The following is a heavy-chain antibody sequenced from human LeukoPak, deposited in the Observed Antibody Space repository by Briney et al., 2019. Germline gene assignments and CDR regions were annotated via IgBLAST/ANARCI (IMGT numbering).Heavy chain of an antibody. V-gene: IGHV4-59*01. CDR3: ARDLGCGGDCYAFDI. D-gene: IGHD2-21*02. J-gene: IGHJ3*02. Sequence: NPSETLSLTCTVSGGSISSYYWSWIRQPPGKGLEWIGYIYYSGSTNYNPSLKSRVTISVDTSKNQFSLKLSSVTAADTAVYYCARDLGCGGDCYAFDIWGQGTMVTVSS. CDR2: IYYSGST. CDR1: GGSISSYY.